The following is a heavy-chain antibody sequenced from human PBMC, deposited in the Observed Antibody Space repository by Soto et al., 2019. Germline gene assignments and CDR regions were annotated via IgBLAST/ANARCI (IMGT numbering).Heavy chain of an antibody. CDR3: ARDRDIVATTYYYYYGMDV. V-gene: IGHV3-21*01. CDR1: GFTFSSYS. Sequence: PGGSLRLSCAASGFTFSSYSMNWVRQAPGKGLEWVSSISSSSSYIYYADSVKGRFTISRDNAKNSLYLQMNSLRAEDTAVYYCARDRDIVATTYYYYYGMDVWGQGTTVTVS. CDR2: ISSSSSYI. J-gene: IGHJ6*02. D-gene: IGHD5-12*01.